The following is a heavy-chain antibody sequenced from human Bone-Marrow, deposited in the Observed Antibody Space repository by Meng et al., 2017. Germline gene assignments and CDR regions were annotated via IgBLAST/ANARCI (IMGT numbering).Heavy chain of an antibody. CDR3: ARDPDVDTARGDY. D-gene: IGHD5-18*01. CDR1: GYTFTGYY. Sequence: QVHLVQSGAGVKKPGASVKVSCKASGYTFTGYYMHWVRQAPGQGLEWMGRINPNSGGTNYAQKFQGRVTMTRDTSISTAYMELSRLRSDDTAVYYCARDPDVDTARGDYWGQGTLVTVSS. CDR2: INPNSGGT. J-gene: IGHJ4*02. V-gene: IGHV1-2*06.